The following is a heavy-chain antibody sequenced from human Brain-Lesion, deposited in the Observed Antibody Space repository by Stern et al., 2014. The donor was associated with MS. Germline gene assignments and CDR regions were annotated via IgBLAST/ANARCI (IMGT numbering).Heavy chain of an antibody. CDR3: ARGARYSDSSGYYFYFDY. CDR1: GGSINSGGYH. V-gene: IGHV4-31*03. D-gene: IGHD3-22*01. CDR2: IYYNGSA. J-gene: IGHJ4*02. Sequence: VQLVESGPGLVKPSQTLPLTCTVSGGSINSGGYHWSWIRQYPGKGLEGIGYIYYNGSAYYAPAPKSRLSMSIDTSKNQFSLNLNSVTAADTAVYYCARGARYSDSSGYYFYFDYWGQGTLVTVSS.